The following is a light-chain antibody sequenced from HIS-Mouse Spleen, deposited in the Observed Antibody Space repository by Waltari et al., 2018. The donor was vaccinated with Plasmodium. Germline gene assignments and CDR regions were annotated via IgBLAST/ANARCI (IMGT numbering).Light chain of an antibody. CDR3: QQSYSTWT. Sequence: SPTSLSASAGDRVTITCRASQSISNYLTWYQQKPEKAPKFLIYAASTLQSGVPSRFSGSGSGTDFTLTISSLQPEDVATYYCQQSYSTWTFGQGTKVEIK. CDR2: AAS. CDR1: QSISNY. J-gene: IGKJ1*01. V-gene: IGKV1-39*01.